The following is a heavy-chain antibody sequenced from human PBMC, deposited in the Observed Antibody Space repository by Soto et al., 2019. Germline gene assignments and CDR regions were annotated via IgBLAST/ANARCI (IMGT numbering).Heavy chain of an antibody. CDR1: GDSISSGAYY. CDR3: GRGPTAYNYFDP. Sequence: SETLSLTCTVSGDSISSGAYYWGWIRQPPGKGPEWIGSIFYSGSTYYNPSLKSRVTISIDTSKNQFSLKLGFVTAADTAVYYCGRGPTAYNYFDPWGQGTLVTVSS. CDR2: IFYSGST. J-gene: IGHJ5*02. V-gene: IGHV4-39*01.